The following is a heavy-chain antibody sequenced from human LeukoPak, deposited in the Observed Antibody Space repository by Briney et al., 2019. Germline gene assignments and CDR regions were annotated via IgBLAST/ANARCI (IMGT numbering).Heavy chain of an antibody. CDR2: ISGDGTVT. D-gene: IGHD3-16*01. V-gene: IGHV3-43*02. Sequence: GGSLRLSCAASGFTFDGYVMHWVRQPPGNSLEWVSLISGDGTVTYYVDSVKGRFTISRDNSKNSLYLQMNSLRSEDTAVYFCVKGGLWLITNWGQGTPVTVSS. CDR1: GFTFDGYV. J-gene: IGHJ4*02. CDR3: VKGGLWLITN.